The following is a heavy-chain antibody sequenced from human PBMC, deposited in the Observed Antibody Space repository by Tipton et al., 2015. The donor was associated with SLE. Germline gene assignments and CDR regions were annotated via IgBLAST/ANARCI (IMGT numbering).Heavy chain of an antibody. CDR1: GGSISNYY. Sequence: TLSLTCTVSGGSISNYYWSWIRQSPGKGLEWIGYIYYSGSTNYNPSLKSRVTISVDTSKNQFSLKLSPVTAADTAVYHCASGILTGNAAFDIWGPGTMVTVSS. CDR2: IYYSGST. J-gene: IGHJ3*02. V-gene: IGHV4-59*08. CDR3: ASGILTGNAAFDI. D-gene: IGHD3-9*01.